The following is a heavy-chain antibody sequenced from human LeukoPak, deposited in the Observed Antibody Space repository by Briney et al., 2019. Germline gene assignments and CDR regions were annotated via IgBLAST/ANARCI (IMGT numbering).Heavy chain of an antibody. D-gene: IGHD3-22*01. CDR2: IYYSGST. V-gene: IGHV4-59*01. Sequence: SETLSLTCTVSGGSISSYYWSWIRQPPGKGLEWIGYIYYSGSTNYNPPLKSRVTISVDTSKNQFSLKLSSVTAADTAVYYCASTRQPEYYYDSSGGGFDYWGQGTLVTVSS. J-gene: IGHJ4*02. CDR3: ASTRQPEYYYDSSGGGFDY. CDR1: GGSISSYY.